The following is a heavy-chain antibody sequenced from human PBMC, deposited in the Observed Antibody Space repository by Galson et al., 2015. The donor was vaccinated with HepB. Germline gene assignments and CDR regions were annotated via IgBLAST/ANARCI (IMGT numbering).Heavy chain of an antibody. CDR2: IKEDGSDK. J-gene: IGHJ3*02. CDR1: GFTFTSYW. CDR3: ARDVGAFDI. V-gene: IGHV3-7*03. D-gene: IGHD1-26*01. Sequence: SLRLSCAASGFTFTSYWMTWVRQAPGKGLEWVAKIKEDGSDKYYVDSVKGRFTISRDNAKDSLFLQMNSLRAEDTAVYYCARDVGAFDIWGQGTIVTVSS.